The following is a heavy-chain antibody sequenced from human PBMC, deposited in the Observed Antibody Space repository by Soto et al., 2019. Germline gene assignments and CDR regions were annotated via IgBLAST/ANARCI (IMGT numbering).Heavy chain of an antibody. CDR3: ARDVTMAVACY. V-gene: IGHV3-30-3*01. Sequence: GGSLRLSCAASGFTFSSYAMHWVRQAPGKGLEWVSVISYDGSNKYYADSVKGRFTISRDNSKNTLYLQMNRLRAEDTAVYYWARDVTMAVACYWGQGTLVTVSS. CDR1: GFTFSSYA. J-gene: IGHJ4*02. CDR2: ISYDGSNK. D-gene: IGHD6-19*01.